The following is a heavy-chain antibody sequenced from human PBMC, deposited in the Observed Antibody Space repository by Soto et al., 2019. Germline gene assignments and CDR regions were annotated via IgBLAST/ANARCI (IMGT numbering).Heavy chain of an antibody. CDR1: GYTFTGYY. CDR3: ARDSLYDIRLGGMDV. D-gene: IGHD3-9*01. Sequence: QVQLVQSGAEVKKPGASVKVSCKASGYTFTGYYMHWVRQAPGQGLEWMGWINPNSGGTNYAKKFEGRVTMTRDTSGSIFYVELSRLRSDDTAVYCCARDSLYDIRLGGMDVWGQGTTVTVSS. V-gene: IGHV1-2*02. J-gene: IGHJ6*02. CDR2: INPNSGGT.